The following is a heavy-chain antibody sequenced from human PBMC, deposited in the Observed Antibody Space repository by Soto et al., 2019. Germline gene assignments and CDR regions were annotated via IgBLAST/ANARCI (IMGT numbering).Heavy chain of an antibody. CDR3: ARVCLTMVRGVIHYYYGMDV. D-gene: IGHD3-10*01. CDR1: GGSISSGGYY. CDR2: IYYSGST. V-gene: IGHV4-31*03. J-gene: IGHJ6*02. Sequence: PSETLSLTCTVSGGSISSGGYYWSWIRQHPGKGLEWIGYIYYSGSTYYNPSLKSRVTISVDTSKNQFSLKLSSVTAADTAVYYCARVCLTMVRGVIHYYYGMDVWGQGTPLTVS.